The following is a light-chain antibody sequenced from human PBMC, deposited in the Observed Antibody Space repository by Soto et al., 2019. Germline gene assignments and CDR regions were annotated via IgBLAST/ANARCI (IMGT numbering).Light chain of an antibody. CDR2: DVS. Sequence: QYVLTQPASVSGSPGQSITISCTGTSSDVGEFNYVSWYQQHPGKAPKLMIYDVSNRPSGVFNRFSGSKSGNTASLTISGLQAEDEADYHCSSYTNSSTRVFGGGTKLTVL. CDR3: SSYTNSSTRV. V-gene: IGLV2-14*01. J-gene: IGLJ2*01. CDR1: SSDVGEFNY.